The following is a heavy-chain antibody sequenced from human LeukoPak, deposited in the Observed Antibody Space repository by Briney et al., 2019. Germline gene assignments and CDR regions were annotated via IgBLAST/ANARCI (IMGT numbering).Heavy chain of an antibody. J-gene: IGHJ1*01. D-gene: IGHD6-19*01. CDR2: IYTRGST. CDR1: GGSISNYY. CDR3: VEFIAVAGKGTAEYFQH. V-gene: IGHV4-4*07. Sequence: WQTLSLTCTVSGGSISNYYWSWIRLPGGKGLEWIGRIYTRGSTNYNPSLKSRVNMSVDTAKNQFSLKLSSVTAADTAVYYCVEFIAVAGKGTAEYFQHWGQGILVTVSS.